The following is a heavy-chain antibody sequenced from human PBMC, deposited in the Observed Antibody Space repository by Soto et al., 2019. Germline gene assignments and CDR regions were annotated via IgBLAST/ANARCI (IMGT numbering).Heavy chain of an antibody. CDR3: ARGRYGDY. D-gene: IGHD1-1*01. CDR1: GYTFTSYG. Sequence: QVHLVQSGAGVKKPGASVKVSCKASGYTFTSYGITWVRQAPGQGLEWMGWISAHNGNTDYAQKLQGRVIVTRDTSTSTAYMELRSLISDDTPVYYCARGRYGDYWGQGALVTVSS. V-gene: IGHV1-18*01. CDR2: ISAHNGNT. J-gene: IGHJ4*02.